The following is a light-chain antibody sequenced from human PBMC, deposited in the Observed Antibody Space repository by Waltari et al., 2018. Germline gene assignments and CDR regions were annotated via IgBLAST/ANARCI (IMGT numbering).Light chain of an antibody. J-gene: IGLJ1*01. CDR3: QSFDNSLSVPYV. CDR2: ANT. CDR1: SSNIGAGND. V-gene: IGLV1-40*01. Sequence: QSVLTQPPSVSGAPGQRVTISCTGSSSNIGAGNDVHWYQPLPGTAPKLLISANTKRPAGVPDRFSGSKSGTSASLAITGLQAEDEGDYYCQSFDNSLSVPYVFGTGTKVTVL.